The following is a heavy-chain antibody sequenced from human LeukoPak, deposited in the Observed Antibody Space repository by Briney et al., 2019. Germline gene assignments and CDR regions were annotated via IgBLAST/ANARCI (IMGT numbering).Heavy chain of an antibody. Sequence: GGSLRLSCAASGFTFSSYAMHWVSQAPGKGLEWVAVISYDGSNKYYADSVKGRFTISRDNSKNTLYLQMNSLRAEDTAVYYCARPITMIVVVSYPNAFDIWGQGTMVTVSS. J-gene: IGHJ3*02. V-gene: IGHV3-30-3*01. CDR3: ARPITMIVVVSYPNAFDI. CDR1: GFTFSSYA. D-gene: IGHD3-22*01. CDR2: ISYDGSNK.